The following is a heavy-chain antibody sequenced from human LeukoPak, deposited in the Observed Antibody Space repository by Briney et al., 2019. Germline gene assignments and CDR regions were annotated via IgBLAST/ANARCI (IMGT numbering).Heavy chain of an antibody. J-gene: IGHJ4*02. V-gene: IGHV4-34*01. CDR3: ARDSALAQAVMFDY. CDR1: GGSFSGYY. CDR2: IDHSGST. Sequence: SETLSLTCAVYGGSFSGYYWSWIRQPPGKGLEWTGSIDHSGSTYYNPSLKSRITISVDTSKNQFSLKLSSVTAADTAVYCCARDSALAQAVMFDYWGQGTLVTVSS. D-gene: IGHD6-19*01.